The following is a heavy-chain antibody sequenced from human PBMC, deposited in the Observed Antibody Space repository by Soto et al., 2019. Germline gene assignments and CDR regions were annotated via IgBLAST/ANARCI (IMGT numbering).Heavy chain of an antibody. Sequence: EVQLVESGGGVVRPGGSLRLSCAASGFTFEDHGMTWVRQVPGKGLEWVAEINWSGSSTSYADSVKGRFTISRDNAKNSLYLQMNSPRAEDTALYFCARDGGVAVAVDASDIWGQGTMVTVSS. J-gene: IGHJ3*02. CDR1: GFTFEDHG. CDR3: ARDGGVAVAVDASDI. CDR2: INWSGSST. D-gene: IGHD6-19*01. V-gene: IGHV3-20*04.